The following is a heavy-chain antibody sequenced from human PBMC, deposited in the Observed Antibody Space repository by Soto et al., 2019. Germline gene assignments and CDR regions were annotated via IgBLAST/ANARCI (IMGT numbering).Heavy chain of an antibody. D-gene: IGHD6-6*01. V-gene: IGHV3-48*01. CDR3: AREPRTYSSSSNWFDP. J-gene: IGHJ5*02. CDR2: ISSSSSTI. CDR1: GFTFSSYS. Sequence: GGSLRLSCAASGFTFSSYSMNWVRQAPGKGLEWVSYISSSSSTIYYADSVKGRFTISRDNAKNSLYLQMNSLRAEDTAVYYCAREPRTYSSSSNWFDPWGQGTLVTVSS.